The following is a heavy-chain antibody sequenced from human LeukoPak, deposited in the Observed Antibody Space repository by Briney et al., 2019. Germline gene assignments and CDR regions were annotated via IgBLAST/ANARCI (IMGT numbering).Heavy chain of an antibody. Sequence: SETLSLTCTDSGGPINSGGYYWSWIRQHPGKGLEWIGYIYYSGSTYYTPSLKSRVTISVDTSKNQFSLKLTSVTAADTAVYYCARDSGDWFDPWGQGTLVTVSS. J-gene: IGHJ5*02. CDR1: GGPINSGGYY. CDR2: IYYSGST. CDR3: ARDSGDWFDP. V-gene: IGHV4-31*03.